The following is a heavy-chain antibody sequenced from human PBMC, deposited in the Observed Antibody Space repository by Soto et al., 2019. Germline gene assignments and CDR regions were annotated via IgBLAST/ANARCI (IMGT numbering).Heavy chain of an antibody. D-gene: IGHD6-13*01. CDR3: ARDQTGITTAGGGRIDH. CDR2: VSFDETNK. V-gene: IGHV3-30-3*01. CDR1: GFTFSTHA. J-gene: IGHJ4*02. Sequence: QVQLVESGGGVVQPGRSLRLSCAASGFTFSTHAMHWVRQAPGKGLECVAIVSFDETNKYHADSVKGRFTISRDNSKNTLYLQMSGLTPEDTAVYYCARDQTGITTAGGGRIDHWGQGTLVTVSS.